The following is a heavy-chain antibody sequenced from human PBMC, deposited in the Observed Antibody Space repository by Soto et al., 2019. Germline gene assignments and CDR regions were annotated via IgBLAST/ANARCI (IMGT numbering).Heavy chain of an antibody. CDR2: MNPNSGNA. CDR1: GYTFTSYD. V-gene: IGHV1-8*01. CDR3: ARGPDILTVYSSYFHY. J-gene: IGHJ4*02. Sequence: ASVKVSCKASGYTFTSYDINWVRQATGQGLEWMGWMNPNSGNAGYAQKFQGRVTMTRNTSISTAYMELSSLRSEDRAVDYCARGPDILTVYSSYFHYSGQGTLRTVSS. D-gene: IGHD3-9*01.